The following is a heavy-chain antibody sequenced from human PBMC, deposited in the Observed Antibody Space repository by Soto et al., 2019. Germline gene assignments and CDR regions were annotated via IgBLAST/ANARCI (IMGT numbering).Heavy chain of an antibody. CDR2: ISAYNGNT. V-gene: IGHV1-18*01. Sequence: QVQLVQSGAEVKKPGASVKVSCKASGYTFTSYGISWVRQAPGQGLEWMGWISAYNGNTNYAQKLQGRVTMTTDTSTRAAYMELRSLRSDDTAVYYCAREGHYYDSSGSVDYWGQGTLVTVSS. D-gene: IGHD3-22*01. CDR3: AREGHYYDSSGSVDY. J-gene: IGHJ4*02. CDR1: GYTFTSYG.